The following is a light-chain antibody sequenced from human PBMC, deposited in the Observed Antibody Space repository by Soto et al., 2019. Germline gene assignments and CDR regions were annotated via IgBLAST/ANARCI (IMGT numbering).Light chain of an antibody. CDR3: QQYGTSPFT. CDR1: QTVRNNY. J-gene: IGKJ2*01. Sequence: EFVLTQSPGTLSLSPGERATLSCSSSQTVRNNYLAWYQQKPGQAPRLLIYDASSRATGIPDRFSGGGSGTDFTLTISRLEPEDFAVYYCQQYGTSPFTFGQGTKVDIK. CDR2: DAS. V-gene: IGKV3-20*01.